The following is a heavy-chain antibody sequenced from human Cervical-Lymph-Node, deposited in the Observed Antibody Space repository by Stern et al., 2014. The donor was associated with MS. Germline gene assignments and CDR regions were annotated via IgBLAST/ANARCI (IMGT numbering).Heavy chain of an antibody. CDR3: ARQTTAWASDV. J-gene: IGHJ4*02. Sequence: VQLGQSGAELIRPGESLKISCKGSGFKFSIYWIAWVRQMPGKGLEWMWIIYPGDSETRYSRSFQGQVTMSADKSTSSAYLQWSSLNASDTAMYFCARQTTAWASDVWGQGTLVTVSS. D-gene: IGHD1-14*01. V-gene: IGHV5-51*01. CDR1: GFKFSIYW. CDR2: IYPGDSET.